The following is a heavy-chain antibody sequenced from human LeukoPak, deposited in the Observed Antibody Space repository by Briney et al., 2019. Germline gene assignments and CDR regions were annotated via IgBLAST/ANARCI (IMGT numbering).Heavy chain of an antibody. CDR3: ARRIAAAGWGYYYYYMDV. CDR2: MNPNSGNT. CDR1: GYTFTSYD. V-gene: IGHV1-8*03. Sequence: ASVKVSCKASGYTFTSYDINWVRQATGQGLEWMGWMNPNSGNTGYAQKFQGRVTITRNTSISTAYMELSSLRSEDTAVYYCARRIAAAGWGYYYYYMDVWGKGTTVTVSS. D-gene: IGHD6-13*01. J-gene: IGHJ6*03.